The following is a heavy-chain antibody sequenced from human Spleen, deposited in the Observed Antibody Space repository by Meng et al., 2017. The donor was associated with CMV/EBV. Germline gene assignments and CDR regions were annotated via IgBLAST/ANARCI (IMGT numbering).Heavy chain of an antibody. J-gene: IGHJ5*02. D-gene: IGHD6-25*01. V-gene: IGHV1-46*01. CDR3: ARASGPWNWFDP. CDR1: GYTFTSYY. Sequence: ASVKVSCKASGYTFTSYYMHWVRQAPGQGREWMGIINPSGGSTSYAQKFQGRVTMTRDTSTSTVYMELSSLRSEDTAVYYCARASGPWNWFDPWGQGTLVTVSS. CDR2: INPSGGST.